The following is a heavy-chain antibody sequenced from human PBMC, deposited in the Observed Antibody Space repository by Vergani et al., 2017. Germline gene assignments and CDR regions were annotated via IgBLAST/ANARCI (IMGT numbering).Heavy chain of an antibody. CDR1: GGSFSGYY. CDR2: INHSGST. CDR3: SRGHRRSNCWGVFGEPAGSRWFDP. D-gene: IGHD3-10*02. J-gene: IGHJ5*02. V-gene: IGHV4-34*01. Sequence: QVQLQQWGAGLLKPSETLSLTCAVYGGSFSGYYWSWIRQPPGKGLEWIGEINHSGSTNYNPSLKSRATIPVDMSKNQFSLKLSSVTAADTAVYYCSRGHRRSNCWGVFGEPAGSRWFDPWGQGTLVTVSS.